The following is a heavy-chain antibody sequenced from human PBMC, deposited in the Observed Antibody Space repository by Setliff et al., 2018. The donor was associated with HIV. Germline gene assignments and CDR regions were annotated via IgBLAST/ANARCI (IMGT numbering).Heavy chain of an antibody. J-gene: IGHJ5*02. CDR3: AKLTRLKASFPTDYLDP. CDR2: LYPGGSA. CDR1: RLTLSSNY. D-gene: IGHD4-17*01. V-gene: IGHV3-66*02. Sequence: GGSLSLSCTASRLTLSSNYMTWVRQSPGKGLEWVSTLYPGGSAYYADSIKGRFTISRENAKNTLYLQMNSLRTEDTAVYFCAKLTRLKASFPTDYLDPWGQGILVTVSS.